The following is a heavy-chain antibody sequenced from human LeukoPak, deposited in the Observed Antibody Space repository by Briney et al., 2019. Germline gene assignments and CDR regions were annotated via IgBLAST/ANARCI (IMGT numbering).Heavy chain of an antibody. D-gene: IGHD5-24*01. J-gene: IGHJ4*02. CDR1: GGTFSSYA. V-gene: IGHV1-69*13. Sequence: SVKVSCKASGGTFSSYAISWVRQAPGQGLEWMGGIIPIFGTANYAQKFQGRVTITADESTSTAYMELSSLRSEDTAVYYCARSGAGRDSYNYLDYWGQGTLVTVSS. CDR3: ARSGAGRDSYNYLDY. CDR2: IIPIFGTA.